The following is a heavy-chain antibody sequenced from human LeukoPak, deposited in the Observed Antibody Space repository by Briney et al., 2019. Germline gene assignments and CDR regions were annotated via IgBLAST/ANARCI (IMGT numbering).Heavy chain of an antibody. CDR2: IYYSGST. D-gene: IGHD3-22*01. CDR3: ARDPKDDSSGYYYYAFAI. J-gene: IGHJ3*02. CDR1: GGSLSRGGYY. V-gene: IGHV4-31*03. Sequence: PSETLSLTCTVSGGSLSRGGYYWSWPRQPPGKGLVWIGYIYYSGSTSYNPSLKSRVTISVDTSKNQFSLKLSSVTAADTAVYYCARDPKDDSSGYYYYAFAIWGQGTMVTVSS.